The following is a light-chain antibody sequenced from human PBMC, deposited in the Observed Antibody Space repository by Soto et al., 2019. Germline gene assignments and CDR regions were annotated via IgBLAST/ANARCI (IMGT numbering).Light chain of an antibody. V-gene: IGKV3-15*01. CDR2: GAS. CDR3: QQYNNWPPLT. J-gene: IGKJ4*01. CDR1: QSVNSD. Sequence: DIVMTQSPATLSVSPGERATLSCRASQSVNSDLAWYQQKLGQAPRLLIYGASTRAPGTPDRFSGSGSGTVFTLTIISLRSEDFAVYYCQQYNNWPPLTVGGGTKVEIK.